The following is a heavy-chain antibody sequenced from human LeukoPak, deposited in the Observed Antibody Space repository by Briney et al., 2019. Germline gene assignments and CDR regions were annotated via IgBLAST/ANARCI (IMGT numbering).Heavy chain of an antibody. J-gene: IGHJ5*02. CDR3: ARALARTYYYDSRGYHNWFDP. V-gene: IGHV1-2*04. Sequence: ASVKVSCKASGYTFTYRYLHWVRQAPGQGLEWMGWINPNSGGTNYTQKFQGWVTMTRDTSISTAYMELSRLRSDDTAMYYCARALARTYYYDSRGYHNWFDPWGQGTLVTVSS. D-gene: IGHD3-22*01. CDR2: INPNSGGT. CDR1: GYTFTYRY.